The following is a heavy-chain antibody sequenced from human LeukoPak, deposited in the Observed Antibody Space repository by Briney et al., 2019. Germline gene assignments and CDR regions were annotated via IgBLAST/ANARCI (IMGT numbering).Heavy chain of an antibody. CDR3: VRDVGQLRSDY. CDR2: ISHSGTS. V-gene: IGHV4-38-2*02. J-gene: IGHJ4*02. D-gene: IGHD2-2*01. CDR1: GYSISSDYF. Sequence: SETLSLTCVASGYSISSDYFWGWLRQPPGKDLEWIGTISHSGTSFYTPSLKPRVTISLDPAKNQLSLKLSSVTAADTAVYYCVRDVGQLRSDYWGQGTLVTVSS.